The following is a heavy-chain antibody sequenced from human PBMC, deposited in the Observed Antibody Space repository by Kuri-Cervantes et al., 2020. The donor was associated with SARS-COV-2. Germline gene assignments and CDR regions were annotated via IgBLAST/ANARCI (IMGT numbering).Heavy chain of an antibody. CDR1: GYSISSGYY. CDR2: IYHSGST. Sequence: SETLSLTCAVSGYSISSGYYWGWIRQPPGKGLEWIGSIYHSGSTYYNPSLTSRVTISVDTSKNQFSLKLSPVTAADTAVYYCARQLRLYSMDVWGKGTTVTVSS. V-gene: IGHV4-38-2*01. CDR3: ARQLRLYSMDV. J-gene: IGHJ6*03. D-gene: IGHD5-12*01.